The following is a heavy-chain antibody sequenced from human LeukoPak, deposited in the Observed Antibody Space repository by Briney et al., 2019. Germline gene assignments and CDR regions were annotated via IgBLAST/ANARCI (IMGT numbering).Heavy chain of an antibody. CDR1: GGSIGSYY. J-gene: IGHJ5*02. CDR2: IYTSGST. CDR3: ARSSNDFWSGYYDLNWFDP. Sequence: SETLSLTCTVSGGSIGSYYWSWIRQPAGKGLEWIGRIYTSGSTNYNPSLKSRVTMSVDTSKNQFSLKLSSVTAADTAVYYCARSSNDFWSGYYDLNWFDPWGQGTLVTVSS. V-gene: IGHV4-4*07. D-gene: IGHD3-3*01.